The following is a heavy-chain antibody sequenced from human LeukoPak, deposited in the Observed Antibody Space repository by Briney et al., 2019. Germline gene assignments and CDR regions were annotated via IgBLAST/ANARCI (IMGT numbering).Heavy chain of an antibody. D-gene: IGHD3-22*01. J-gene: IGHJ4*02. Sequence: TGGSLRLPCAASGFTFDDYGMSWVRQAPGKGLEWVSGINWNGGSTGYADSVKGRFTISRDNAKNSLYLQMNSLRAEDTALYYCARDRGYYDSSGYDDWDQGTLVTVSS. CDR1: GFTFDDYG. CDR3: ARDRGYYDSSGYDD. CDR2: INWNGGST. V-gene: IGHV3-20*04.